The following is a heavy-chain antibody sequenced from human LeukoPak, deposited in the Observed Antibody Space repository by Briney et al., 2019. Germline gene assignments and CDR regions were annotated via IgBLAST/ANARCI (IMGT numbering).Heavy chain of an antibody. V-gene: IGHV1-24*01. CDR3: ATLSGRGRNHHNWFDP. Sequence: ASVKVSCKVSGYTLTELSMHWVRQAPGKGLEWMGGFDPEDGETIYAQKFQGRVTMTEDTSTDTAYMELSSLRSEDTAEYYCATLSGRGRNHHNWFDPWGQGTLVTVSS. D-gene: IGHD1-14*01. CDR2: FDPEDGET. J-gene: IGHJ5*02. CDR1: GYTLTELS.